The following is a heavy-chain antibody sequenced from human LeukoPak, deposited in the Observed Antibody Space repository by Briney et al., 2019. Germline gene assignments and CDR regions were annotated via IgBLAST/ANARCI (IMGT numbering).Heavy chain of an antibody. CDR2: ISSNGGNT. D-gene: IGHD3-10*01. J-gene: IGHJ4*02. Sequence: GGSLRLSCAASGFTFSSYAMHWVRQAPGKGLEHVSAISSNGGNTHYANSVKGRFTISRDNSKNTLYLQMGSLRAEDTAVYYCAKDRGYYYDSESSLDYWGQGTLVTVSS. CDR3: AKDRGYYYDSESSLDY. CDR1: GFTFSSYA. V-gene: IGHV3-64*01.